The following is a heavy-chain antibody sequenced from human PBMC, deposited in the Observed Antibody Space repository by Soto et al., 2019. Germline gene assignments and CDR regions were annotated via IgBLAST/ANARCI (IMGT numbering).Heavy chain of an antibody. CDR3: ARDHNGRFLEWLSHYYYYYGMDV. Sequence: GGSLRLSCAASGFTFSSYGMHWVRQAPGKXLEWVAVIWYDGSNKYYADSVKGRFTISRDNSKNTLYLQMNSLRAEDTAVYYCARDHNGRFLEWLSHYYYYYGMDVWGQGTTVTVSS. J-gene: IGHJ6*02. CDR1: GFTFSSYG. CDR2: IWYDGSNK. D-gene: IGHD3-3*01. V-gene: IGHV3-33*01.